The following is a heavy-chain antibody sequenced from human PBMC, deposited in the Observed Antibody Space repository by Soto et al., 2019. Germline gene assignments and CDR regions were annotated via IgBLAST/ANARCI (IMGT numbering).Heavy chain of an antibody. D-gene: IGHD3-9*01. V-gene: IGHV4-34*01. CDR1: GGSFSGYY. J-gene: IGHJ3*02. Sequence: PSETLSLTCAVYGGSFSGYYWSWIRQPPGKGLEWIGEINHSGSTNYNPSLKSRVTISIDTSKNQFSLKPSSVTAADTAVYYCARGPGYYDILTGYYNSAFDIWGQGTMVTVSS. CDR2: INHSGST. CDR3: ARGPGYYDILTGYYNSAFDI.